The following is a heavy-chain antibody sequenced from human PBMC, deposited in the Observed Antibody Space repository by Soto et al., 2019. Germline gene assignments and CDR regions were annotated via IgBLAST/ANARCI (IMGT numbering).Heavy chain of an antibody. J-gene: IGHJ4*02. V-gene: IGHV1-18*01. CDR3: ARTLNEWLLGLD. CDR1: GYTFTSYG. CDR2: ISANNGNT. Sequence: QVKLVQSGAEVKKPGASVKVSCKASGYTFTSYGISWVRKAPGQGLEWMGWISANNGNTNYAQKFQGRVTMTTDTSTSTAYMELRSLRSDDTAVYYCARTLNEWLLGLDWCQGTLVTVSS. D-gene: IGHD3-3*01.